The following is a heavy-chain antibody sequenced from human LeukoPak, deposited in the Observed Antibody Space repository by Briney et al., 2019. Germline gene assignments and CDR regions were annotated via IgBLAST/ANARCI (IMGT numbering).Heavy chain of an antibody. J-gene: IGHJ4*02. Sequence: SETLSLTCTVSSGSISRYYWSWIRQPPGKGLDWIGYIYYTGSTNYNPSLKSRVTISVDTSKNQFSLKLSSVTAADTAVYYCARAQTTAGSHYFDYWGQGTLVTVSS. CDR3: ARAQTTAGSHYFDY. D-gene: IGHD4-11*01. CDR2: IYYTGST. CDR1: SGSISRYY. V-gene: IGHV4-59*01.